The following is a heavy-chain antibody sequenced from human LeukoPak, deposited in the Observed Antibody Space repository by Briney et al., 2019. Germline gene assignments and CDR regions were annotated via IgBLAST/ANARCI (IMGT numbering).Heavy chain of an antibody. D-gene: IGHD2-15*01. CDR3: ARGLVAASPDAFDI. Sequence: GGSLRLSCAASGFTFSSYEMNRVRQAPGKGLEWVSSISSSSSYIYYADSVKGRFTISRDNAKNSLYLQMNSLRAEDTAVYYCARGLVAASPDAFDIWGQGTMVTVSS. V-gene: IGHV3-21*01. CDR1: GFTFSSYE. J-gene: IGHJ3*02. CDR2: ISSSSSYI.